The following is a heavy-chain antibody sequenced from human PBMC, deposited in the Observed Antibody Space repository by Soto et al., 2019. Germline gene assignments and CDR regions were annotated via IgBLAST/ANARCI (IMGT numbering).Heavy chain of an antibody. V-gene: IGHV4-59*08. CDR1: GGSISNFY. D-gene: IGHD3-9*01. CDR2: VYYTGST. J-gene: IGHJ6*03. Sequence: SEPLSLTCTVSGGSISNFYWSWIRQHPGKGLEWIGYVYYTGSTSYNPSLKRRVTFSADSSRGQFSLRLNSVTAADTAVYYCARTVLGPDLLADSFVDYYYYMDVWGQGTTVTVSS. CDR3: ARTVLGPDLLADSFVDYYYYMDV.